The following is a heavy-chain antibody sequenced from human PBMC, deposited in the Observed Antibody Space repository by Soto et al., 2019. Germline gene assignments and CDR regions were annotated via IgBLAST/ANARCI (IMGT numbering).Heavy chain of an antibody. J-gene: IGHJ3*01. D-gene: IGHD5-12*01. V-gene: IGHV3-53*01. Sequence: DVQLVESGGGLIQPGGSLRLSCAAFGLTVSGKKYMAWVRQAPGKGLEWVSGLYDVDGTYYADSVKGRFTVSSDSSKTIVYLEINSLRPDDTAIYYCATWLRQEHAYDVWGLGTTVTVSS. CDR1: GLTVSGKKY. CDR3: ATWLRQEHAYDV. CDR2: LYDVDGT.